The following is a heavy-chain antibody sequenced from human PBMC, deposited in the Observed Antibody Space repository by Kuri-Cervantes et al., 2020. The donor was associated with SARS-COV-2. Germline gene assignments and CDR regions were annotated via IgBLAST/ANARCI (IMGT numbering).Heavy chain of an antibody. J-gene: IGHJ4*02. D-gene: IGHD5-18*01. Sequence: SVNVSCKTSGGSFRTFIISWVRQAPGQGLEGMGGISPLFGKANYTQKFQGRATITPAEYKSTVYMEVRSLRFEDTAVYYFKKEKGNTYGFDYWGQGTLVTVSS. V-gene: IGHV1-69*13. CDR1: GGSFRTFI. CDR2: ISPLFGKA. CDR3: KKEKGNTYGFDY.